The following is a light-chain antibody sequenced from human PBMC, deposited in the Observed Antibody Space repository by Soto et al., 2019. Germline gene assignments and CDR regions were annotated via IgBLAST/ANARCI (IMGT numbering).Light chain of an antibody. J-gene: IGKJ4*01. CDR1: QSVSSSY. V-gene: IGKV3-20*01. Sequence: EIVLTQSPGNLSLSPGERATLSCRASQSVSSSYLAWYQQKPGQAPRLLIYGASSRATGIPDRFSGSGSGTDFTLTISRLEPEDLAVYYCQQYGSSPLTFGGGTKVEIK. CDR3: QQYGSSPLT. CDR2: GAS.